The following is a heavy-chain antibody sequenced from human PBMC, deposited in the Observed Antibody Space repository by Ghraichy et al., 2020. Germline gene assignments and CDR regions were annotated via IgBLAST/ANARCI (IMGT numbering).Heavy chain of an antibody. D-gene: IGHD2/OR15-2a*01. CDR1: GFTFSIYG. V-gene: IGHV3-64D*06. J-gene: IGHJ6*02. Sequence: GGSLRLSCSASGFTFSIYGMHWVRQAPGKGLEYVSAISSDGDSTYYYGESVKGRFTISRDNSKNTLYLQMSSLRAEDTAVYYCVKAFGPEYYTVMDVWGQGTTVTVSS. CDR3: VKAFGPEYYTVMDV. CDR2: ISSDGDST.